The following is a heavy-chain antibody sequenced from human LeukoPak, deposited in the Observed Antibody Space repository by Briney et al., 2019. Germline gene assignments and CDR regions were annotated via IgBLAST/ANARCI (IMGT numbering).Heavy chain of an antibody. J-gene: IGHJ5*02. V-gene: IGHV3-48*04. CDR3: ALWWSLSSRFDP. CDR1: GFTFNSYG. D-gene: IGHD4/OR15-4a*01. CDR2: ISSSGSTI. Sequence: PGGTLRLSCAASGFTFNSYGMSWVRQAPGKGLEWVSYISSSGSTIYYADSVKGRFTISRDNAKNSLYLQMNSLRAEDTAVYYCALWWSLSSRFDPWGQGTLVTVSS.